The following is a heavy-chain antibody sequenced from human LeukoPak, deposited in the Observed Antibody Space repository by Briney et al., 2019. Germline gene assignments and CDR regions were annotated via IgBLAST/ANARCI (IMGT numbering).Heavy chain of an antibody. D-gene: IGHD2-2*01. CDR3: AREGLACSSTSCYGGNWFDP. J-gene: IGHJ5*02. CDR2: IYTSGST. CDR1: GGSISSYY. Sequence: SETLSLTCTVSGGSISSYYWSWVRQPAGKGLEWLGRIYTSGSTNYNPSLKSRVTMSVDTSKNQFSLKLSSVTAADTAVYYCAREGLACSSTSCYGGNWFDPWGQGTLVTVSS. V-gene: IGHV4-4*07.